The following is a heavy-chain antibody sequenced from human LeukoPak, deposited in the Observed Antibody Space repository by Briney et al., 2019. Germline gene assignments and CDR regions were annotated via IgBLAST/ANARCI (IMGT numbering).Heavy chain of an antibody. J-gene: IGHJ6*02. V-gene: IGHV4-59*01. D-gene: IGHD3-9*01. CDR1: GGSISSYY. CDR3: ARAPYYGILTGYFRPTGGYYYYGMDV. Sequence: SETLSLTCTVSGGSISSYYWSWIRQPPGKGLEWIGYIYYSGSTNYNPSLKSRVTISVDTSKNQFSLKLSSVTAADTAVYYCARAPYYGILTGYFRPTGGYYYYGMDVWGQGTTVTVSS. CDR2: IYYSGST.